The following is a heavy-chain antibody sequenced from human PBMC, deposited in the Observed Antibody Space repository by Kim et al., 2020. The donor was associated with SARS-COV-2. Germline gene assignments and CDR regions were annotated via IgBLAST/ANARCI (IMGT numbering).Heavy chain of an antibody. D-gene: IGHD5-12*01. CDR1: GFSFGTFD. CDR3: VKGAWLDY. V-gene: IGHV3-23*01. Sequence: GGSLRLSCVASGFSFGTFDMSWVRQAPGKGLKWVSVIKGRDDGTYYAESVKGRFTVSRDSARTTLYLQMNSLRSDDTAIYYCVKGAWLDYWGPGTLVSVS. J-gene: IGHJ4*02. CDR2: IKGRDDGT.